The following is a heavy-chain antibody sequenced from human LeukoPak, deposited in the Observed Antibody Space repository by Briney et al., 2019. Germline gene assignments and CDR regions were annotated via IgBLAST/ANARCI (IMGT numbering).Heavy chain of an antibody. CDR3: TIFGVVIKDYYYYMDV. V-gene: IGHV3-15*01. CDR1: GFTFSNAW. CDR2: IKSKTDGGTT. D-gene: IGHD3-3*01. J-gene: IGHJ6*03. Sequence: PGGSLRLSCAASGFTFSNAWMSWVRQAPGKGLEWVGRIKSKTDGGTTDYAAPVKGRFTISRDDSKNTLYLQMNSLKTEDTAVYYCTIFGVVIKDYYYYMDVWGKGTTVTVSS.